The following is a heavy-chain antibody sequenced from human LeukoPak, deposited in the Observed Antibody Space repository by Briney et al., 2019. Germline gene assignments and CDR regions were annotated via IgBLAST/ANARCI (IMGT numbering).Heavy chain of an antibody. D-gene: IGHD3/OR15-3a*01. J-gene: IGHJ5*02. CDR3: AREFTRVTWTWFDP. CDR2: INTNTGNP. V-gene: IGHV7-4-1*02. CDR1: GGTFTSYA. Sequence: ASVTVSCKASGGTFTSYAMNWVRQAPGQGLEWMGWINTNTGNPTYAQGFTGRFVFSLDTSVSTAYLQISSLKAEDTAVYYCAREFTRVTWTWFDPWGQGTLVTVSS.